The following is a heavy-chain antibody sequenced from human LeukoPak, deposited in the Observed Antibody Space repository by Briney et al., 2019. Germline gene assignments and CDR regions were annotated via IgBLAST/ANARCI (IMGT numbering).Heavy chain of an antibody. CDR2: IKQDGSEK. D-gene: IGHD4/OR15-4a*01. CDR1: GFTFSSYW. J-gene: IGHJ4*02. CDR3: ARAANYARDC. Sequence: PGGSLRLSCAAPGFTFSSYWMSWVRQAPGKGLEWVANIKQDGSEKYYVDSVKGRFTISRDNAKNSLYLQMNSLRAEDTAVYYCARAANYARDCWGQGTLVTVSS. V-gene: IGHV3-7*03.